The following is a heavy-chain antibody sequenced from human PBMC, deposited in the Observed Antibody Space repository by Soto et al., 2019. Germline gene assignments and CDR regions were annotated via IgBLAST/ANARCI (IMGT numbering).Heavy chain of an antibody. J-gene: IGHJ4*02. Sequence: EVQLLECGGGLVQPGESLRLSCAVSGFTFSNYAMSWVRQVPGKGLEWVSTISGSGGSTYYADSVKGRFTISRDNSKNTLYLQMNGLRAEDTAVYYCVKQQMRDIRDIDYWGQGTLVTVSS. V-gene: IGHV3-23*01. D-gene: IGHD6-13*01. CDR1: GFTFSNYA. CDR3: VKQQMRDIRDIDY. CDR2: ISGSGGST.